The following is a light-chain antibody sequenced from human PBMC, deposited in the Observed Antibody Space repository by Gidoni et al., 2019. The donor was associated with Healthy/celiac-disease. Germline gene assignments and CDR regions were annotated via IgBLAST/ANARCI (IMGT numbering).Light chain of an antibody. J-gene: IGKJ1*01. CDR1: QGISHY. V-gene: IGKV1-27*01. Sequence: DIQMTQSPSSLSASVGDRVTITCRASQGISHYLAWYQQKPGKVPKLLIYAESTLQSGFPSRFSGSVSGTDFTLTIISLQPEDFATYYCQKYNSASWTFGQGTKVEIK. CDR2: AES. CDR3: QKYNSASWT.